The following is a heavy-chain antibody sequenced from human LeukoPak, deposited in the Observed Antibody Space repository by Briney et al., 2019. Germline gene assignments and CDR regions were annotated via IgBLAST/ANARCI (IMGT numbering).Heavy chain of an antibody. V-gene: IGHV4-39*07. D-gene: IGHD4-17*01. CDR3: ARAAPYGDEAGY. Sequence: SETLSLTCTVSGGSISSSSYCWGWVRQPPGKGLGWIGSIYYSGSPYYNPSLKSRVAISVDTSKNQFSLKLSSVTAADTAVYYCARAAPYGDEAGYWGQGTLVTVSS. CDR2: IYYSGSP. CDR1: GGSISSSSYC. J-gene: IGHJ4*02.